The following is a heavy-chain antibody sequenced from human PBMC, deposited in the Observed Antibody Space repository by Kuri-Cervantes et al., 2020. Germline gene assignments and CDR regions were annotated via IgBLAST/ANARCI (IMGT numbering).Heavy chain of an antibody. D-gene: IGHD3-22*01. CDR1: GYSFTSYW. CDR3: ARLDYDSSGPYP. Sequence: GGSLRLSCKCSGYSFTSYWIGWVRQMPGKGLEWMGIIYPSDSEIRYSPSFQGQVTISADKSISTAYLQWSSLKASDTAMYYCARLDYDSSGPYPWGQGTLVTVSS. CDR2: IYPSDSEI. V-gene: IGHV5-51*01. J-gene: IGHJ5*02.